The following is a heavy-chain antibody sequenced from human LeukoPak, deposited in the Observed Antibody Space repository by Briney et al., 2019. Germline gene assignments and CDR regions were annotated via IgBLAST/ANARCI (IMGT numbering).Heavy chain of an antibody. Sequence: GGSLRLTCAASGFTFSSYEMNWVRQPPGKGLEWVSYISSSGSTIYYADSVKGRFTIPRDNAKNSLYLQMNSLRAEDTAVYYCAKTTVTTSLPFDYWGQGTLVSVSS. CDR1: GFTFSSYE. CDR3: AKTTVTTSLPFDY. CDR2: ISSSGSTI. J-gene: IGHJ4*02. D-gene: IGHD4-17*01. V-gene: IGHV3-48*03.